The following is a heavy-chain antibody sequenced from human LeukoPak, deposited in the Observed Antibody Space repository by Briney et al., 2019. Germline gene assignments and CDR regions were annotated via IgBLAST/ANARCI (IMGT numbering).Heavy chain of an antibody. CDR2: IRHDGGET. Sequence: AGGSLRLSCAASGFSFITYWMGWVRQAPGKGLEWVANIRHDGGETYYVGSVKGRFTISRDNSKNTLYLQMNSLRAEDTAVYYCAKREGSGSYYTDYYYYYYMDVWGKGTTVTISS. J-gene: IGHJ6*03. V-gene: IGHV3-7*03. CDR3: AKREGSGSYYTDYYYYYYMDV. D-gene: IGHD3-10*01. CDR1: GFSFITYW.